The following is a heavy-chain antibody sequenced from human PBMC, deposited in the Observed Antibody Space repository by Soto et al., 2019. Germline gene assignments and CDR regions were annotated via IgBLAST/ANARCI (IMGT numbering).Heavy chain of an antibody. D-gene: IGHD3-9*01. Sequence: GASVKVSCKASGYTFTGYYMHWVRQAPGQGLEWMGWINPNSGGTNYAQKFQGRVTMTRDTSISTAYMELSRLRSDDTAVYYCASSRYFDWLSPQGAAFDIWGQGTMVTVSS. CDR3: ASSRYFDWLSPQGAAFDI. CDR1: GYTFTGYY. CDR2: INPNSGGT. J-gene: IGHJ3*02. V-gene: IGHV1-2*02.